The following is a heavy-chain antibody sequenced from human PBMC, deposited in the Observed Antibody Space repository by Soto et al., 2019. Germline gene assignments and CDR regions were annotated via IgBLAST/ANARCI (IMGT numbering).Heavy chain of an antibody. CDR2: IHPDGGHT. CDR1: GYTFTNYY. V-gene: IGHV1-46*01. CDR3: ARGDNDY. Sequence: GASVKVSCKASGYTFTNYYVRWVRQAPGQGLEWLGVIHPDGGHTTYSQKFQDRVIMTRDTFTSTVYMELSSLRSEDTAVYYCARGDNDYWGQGTLVTVSS. J-gene: IGHJ4*02.